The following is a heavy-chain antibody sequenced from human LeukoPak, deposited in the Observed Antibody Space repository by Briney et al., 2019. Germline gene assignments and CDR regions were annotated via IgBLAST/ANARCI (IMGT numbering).Heavy chain of an antibody. D-gene: IGHD3-22*01. J-gene: IGHJ6*03. CDR2: IIPAFGTA. CDR3: ASEGNYDSSGYSRYNYYYMDV. Sequence: GASVKVSCKGSGGTFSSYSISWVRQAPGQGLEWMGGIIPAFGTAHYAQKFQGRVTITTDESTTTAYMELRSLRSEDTAVYYCASEGNYDSSGYSRYNYYYMDVWGKGTAVTVPS. V-gene: IGHV1-69*05. CDR1: GGTFSSYS.